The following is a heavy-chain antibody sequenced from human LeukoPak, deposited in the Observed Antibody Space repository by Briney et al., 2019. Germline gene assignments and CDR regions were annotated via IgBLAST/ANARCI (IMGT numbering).Heavy chain of an antibody. CDR2: IYPGDSDT. CDR3: ARRGTAPHVRYFDL. J-gene: IGHJ2*01. D-gene: IGHD3-16*01. Sequence: GESLKISCKGSGYSFTSYWIGGVRQMRGKGLERMGIIYPGDSDTRYSPSFQGQVTISADKSISTAYLQWSSLKASDTAMYYCARRGTAPHVRYFDLWGRGTLVTVSS. CDR1: GYSFTSYW. V-gene: IGHV5-51*01.